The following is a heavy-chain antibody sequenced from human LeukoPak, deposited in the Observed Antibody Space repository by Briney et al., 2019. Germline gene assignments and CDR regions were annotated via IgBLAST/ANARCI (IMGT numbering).Heavy chain of an antibody. V-gene: IGHV5-51*01. Sequence: GESLKTSCKASGYSFTSYWIGWARQMPGKGLEWMGIIYPGDSDTRYSPSFQGQVTISADKSISAAYLQWSSLKASDTAMYYCATLLRFPLLDPWGQGTLVTVSS. CDR2: IYPGDSDT. CDR1: GYSFTSYW. D-gene: IGHD2-21*02. CDR3: ATLLRFPLLDP. J-gene: IGHJ5*02.